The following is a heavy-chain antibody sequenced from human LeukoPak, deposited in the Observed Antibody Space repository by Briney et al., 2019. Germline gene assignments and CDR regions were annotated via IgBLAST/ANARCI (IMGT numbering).Heavy chain of an antibody. V-gene: IGHV3-74*01. D-gene: IGHD5-18*01. CDR1: GFAFSDYW. J-gene: IGHJ4*02. CDR2: INSDGGDT. Sequence: GGSLRLSCAASGFAFSDYWIYWVRQAPGKGLVWVSRINSDGGDTTHADSVKGRFTISRDNAENTLYLQMNSLRAEDTAVYYCARGGAYNYEPLDYWGQGTLVTVSS. CDR3: ARGGAYNYEPLDY.